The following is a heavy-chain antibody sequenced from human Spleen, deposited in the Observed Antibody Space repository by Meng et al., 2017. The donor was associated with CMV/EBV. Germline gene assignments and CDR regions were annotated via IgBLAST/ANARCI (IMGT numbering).Heavy chain of an antibody. Sequence: TLSLTCTVSGGSISSYYWTWIRQPPGKGLEWIGNIYYSGSTNYNPSLKSRVIISVDTSKNQFSLKLRSVTAADTAVYYCARVSRYGVYVMDVWGQGTTVTVSS. V-gene: IGHV4-59*01. J-gene: IGHJ6*02. CDR1: GGSISSYY. CDR3: ARVSRYGVYVMDV. CDR2: IYYSGST. D-gene: IGHD2-8*01.